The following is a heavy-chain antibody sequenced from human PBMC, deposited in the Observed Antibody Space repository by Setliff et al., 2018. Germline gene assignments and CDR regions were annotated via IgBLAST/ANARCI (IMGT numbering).Heavy chain of an antibody. CDR3: ARSENCFSTHCSPCDY. CDR1: GGTFSDYH. V-gene: IGHV4-34*01. D-gene: IGHD2-2*01. J-gene: IGHJ4*02. Sequence: SETLSLTCAAYGGTFSDYHWTWIRQSPEKGLEWIGEINHRGSTNYNPSLKSRVTISIDTSRDQFSLKLISMIAADTATYYCARSENCFSTHCSPCDYWGQGTLVTVSS. CDR2: INHRGST.